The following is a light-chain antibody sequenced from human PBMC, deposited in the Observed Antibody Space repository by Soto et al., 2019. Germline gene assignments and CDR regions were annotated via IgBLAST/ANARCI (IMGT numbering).Light chain of an antibody. CDR1: SSDVGNYNL. V-gene: IGLV2-23*02. J-gene: IGLJ1*01. CDR2: EVS. Sequence: QSVLTQPASVSGSPGQSITISCTGTSSDVGNYNLVSWYQHHPGKAPKLIIYEVSKRLSGVSNRFSGSKSGDTASLTISGLQAEDEADYYCCSYAGSNYVFGTGTKVTVL. CDR3: CSYAGSNYV.